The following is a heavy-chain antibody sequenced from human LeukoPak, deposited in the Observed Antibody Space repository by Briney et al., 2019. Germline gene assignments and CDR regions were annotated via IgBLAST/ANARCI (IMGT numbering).Heavy chain of an antibody. V-gene: IGHV4-4*07. CDR1: GGSISSYY. D-gene: IGHD1-20*01. J-gene: IGHJ5*02. CDR3: ARVGITGINWFDP. Sequence: PSETLSLTCTVSGGSISSYYGSWIRQPAGKGLEWIGRIYTSGSTNYNPSLKSRVTISVDKSKNQFSLKLSSVTAADTAVYYCARVGITGINWFDPWGQGTLVTVSS. CDR2: IYTSGST.